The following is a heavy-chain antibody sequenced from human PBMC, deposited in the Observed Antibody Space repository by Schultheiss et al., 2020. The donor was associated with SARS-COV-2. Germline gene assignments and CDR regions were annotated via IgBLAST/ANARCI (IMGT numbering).Heavy chain of an antibody. CDR2: ISYDGSNK. V-gene: IGHV3-30*03. CDR1: GFTFSSYG. J-gene: IGHJ4*02. Sequence: GGSLRLSCAASGFTFSSYGMHWVRQAPGKGLEWVAVISYDGSNKYYADSVKGRFTISRDNSKNTLYLQMNSLRAEDTAVYYCARENAVARLWGQGTLVTVSS. CDR3: ARENAVARL. D-gene: IGHD6-19*01.